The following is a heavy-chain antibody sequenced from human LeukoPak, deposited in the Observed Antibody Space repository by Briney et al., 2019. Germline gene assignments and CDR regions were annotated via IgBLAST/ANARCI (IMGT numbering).Heavy chain of an antibody. CDR1: GFTFSNAW. Sequence: PGGSLRLSCAASGFTFSNAWMSWVRQAPGKGLEWVGRIKSKTDGGTTDYAAPVKGRFTISRDDSKNTLYLQMNSLKTEDTAVYYRTTLSQGYCSSTSCYGWGQGTLVTVSS. CDR3: TTLSQGYCSSTSCYG. CDR2: IKSKTDGGTT. V-gene: IGHV3-15*01. D-gene: IGHD2-2*01. J-gene: IGHJ4*02.